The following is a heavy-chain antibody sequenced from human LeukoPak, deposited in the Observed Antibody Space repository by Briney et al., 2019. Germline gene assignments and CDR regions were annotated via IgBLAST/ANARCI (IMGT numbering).Heavy chain of an antibody. V-gene: IGHV4-59*01. CDR2: IYYIGNT. CDR3: ARARDGYNTVDY. CDR1: GGSIANYY. J-gene: IGHJ4*02. Sequence: PSETLSLTCNVSGGSIANYYWSWIRQPPGKGLEWIGYIYYIGNTNYNPSLKSRVTISVDMSKNQFSLNLSSVTAADTAVYYCARARDGYNTVDYWGQGTLVTVSS. D-gene: IGHD5-24*01.